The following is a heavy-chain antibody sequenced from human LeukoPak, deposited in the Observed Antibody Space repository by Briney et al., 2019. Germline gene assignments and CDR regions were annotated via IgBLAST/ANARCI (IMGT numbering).Heavy chain of an antibody. J-gene: IGHJ4*02. V-gene: IGHV3-30*18. D-gene: IGHD6-19*01. CDR1: GFTFSSYG. CDR3: AKDQRWIAVAGTDY. CDR2: ISYDGSNK. Sequence: PGGSLRLSCAASGFTFSSYGMHWVRQAPGKGLEWVAVISYDGSNKYYADSVKGRFTISRDNSKNTLYLQMNSLRTEDTAVYYCAKDQRWIAVAGTDYWGQGTLVTVSS.